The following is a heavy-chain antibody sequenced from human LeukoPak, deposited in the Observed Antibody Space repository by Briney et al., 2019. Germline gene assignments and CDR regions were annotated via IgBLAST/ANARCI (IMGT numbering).Heavy chain of an antibody. Sequence: ASVKVSCKASGYTFTSYYVHWVRQAPGQGLEWMGIINPNGGSTTYAQKFQGRVTMTRDTSTSTVYMELSSLRSEDTAVYYCARDDITAAAGYWGQGTLVTVSS. CDR2: INPNGGST. D-gene: IGHD6-25*01. CDR3: ARDDITAAAGY. J-gene: IGHJ4*02. CDR1: GYTFTSYY. V-gene: IGHV1-46*01.